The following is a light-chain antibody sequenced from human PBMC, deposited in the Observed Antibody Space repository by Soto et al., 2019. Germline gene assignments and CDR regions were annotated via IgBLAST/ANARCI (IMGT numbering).Light chain of an antibody. Sequence: EIVLTQSPGTLSLSPGERATVSCRASQSVSSNHLAWYQQKPGQAPRLLIYAASSRATGIPDRFGGSGSGTDFTLTINRLEPEDFAVYYCQQYGRSPPRSFGGGTKVEIK. V-gene: IGKV3-20*01. CDR3: QQYGRSPPRS. CDR1: QSVSSNH. J-gene: IGKJ4*01. CDR2: AAS.